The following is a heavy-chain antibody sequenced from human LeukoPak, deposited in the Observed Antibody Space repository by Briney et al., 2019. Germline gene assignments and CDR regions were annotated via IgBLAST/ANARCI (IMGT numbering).Heavy chain of an antibody. J-gene: IGHJ3*02. CDR2: IYYSGST. CDR1: GGSISSYY. D-gene: IGHD3-3*01. CDR3: ATAGYDFWSGYYDDAFDI. Sequence: SETLSLTCTVSGGSISSYYWSWIRQPPGKGLEWIGSIYYSGSTYYNPSLKSRVTISVDTSKNQFSLKLSSVTAADTAVYYCATAGYDFWSGYYDDAFDIWGQGTMVTVSS. V-gene: IGHV4-59*05.